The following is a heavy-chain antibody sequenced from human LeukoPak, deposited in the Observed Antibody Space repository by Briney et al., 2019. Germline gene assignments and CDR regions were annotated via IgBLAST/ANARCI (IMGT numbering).Heavy chain of an antibody. CDR2: IYYSGST. CDR3: ARVGGGSYYLDAFDI. V-gene: IGHV4-59*01. CDR1: GGSISSYY. Sequence: PSETLSLTCTVSGGSISSYYWSWIRQPPGKGLEWFGYIYYSGSTNYNPSLKSRVTISVDTSKNQFSLKLSSVTAADTAVYYCARVGGGSYYLDAFDIWGQGTMVTVSS. D-gene: IGHD1-26*01. J-gene: IGHJ3*02.